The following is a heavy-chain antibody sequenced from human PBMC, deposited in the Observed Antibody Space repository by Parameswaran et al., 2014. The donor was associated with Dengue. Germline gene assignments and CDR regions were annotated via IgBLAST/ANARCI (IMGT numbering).Heavy chain of an antibody. CDR2: ISSSSSYT. CDR3: ARETQTQERIAAADY. D-gene: IGHD6-13*01. V-gene: IGHV3-11*05. J-gene: IGHJ4*02. Sequence: RWIRQPPGKGLEWVSYISSSSSYTNYADSVKGRFTISRDNAKNSLYLQMNSLRAEDTAVYYCARETQTQERIAAADYWGQGTLVTVSS.